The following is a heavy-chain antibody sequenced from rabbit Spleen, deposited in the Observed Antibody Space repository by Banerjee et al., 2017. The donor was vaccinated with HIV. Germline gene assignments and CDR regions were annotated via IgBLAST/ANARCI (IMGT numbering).Heavy chain of an antibody. CDR3: ARETSGGWGVVLYYFNL. V-gene: IGHV1S40*01. Sequence: QSLEESGGDLVKPGASLTLTCKASGFTLSSTYWICWVRQAPGKGLEWIACIDDGDGSTYYASWAKGRFSSSKTSSTTVTLQMTSLTAADTATYFCARETSGGWGVVLYYFNLWGPGTLVTVS. CDR1: GFTLSSTYW. CDR2: IDDGDGST. J-gene: IGHJ4*01. D-gene: IGHD4-1*01.